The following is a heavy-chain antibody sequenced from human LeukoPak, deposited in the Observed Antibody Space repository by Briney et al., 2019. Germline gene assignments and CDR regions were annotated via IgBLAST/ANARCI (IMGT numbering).Heavy chain of an antibody. CDR3: YYYLDY. CDR1: GFTFDTHA. J-gene: IGHJ4*02. Sequence: PGGSLRLSCAASGFTFDTHAMSWVPQAPGKGLEWVSGINGNGASTYYSDSVKGRFTISRDNSKNTLYLQMSTLYYCAKDQGYSYYYLDYWGQGTLVTVSS. CDR2: INGNGAST. V-gene: IGHV3-23*01. D-gene: IGHD5-18*01.